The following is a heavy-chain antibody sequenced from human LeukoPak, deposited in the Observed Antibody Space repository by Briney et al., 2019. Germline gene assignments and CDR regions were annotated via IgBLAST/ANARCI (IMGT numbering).Heavy chain of an antibody. CDR2: INHSGST. V-gene: IGHV4-34*01. CDR1: GGSFSGYY. Sequence: SETLSLTCAVYGGSFSGYYWSWIRQPPGKGLEWIGEINHSGSTNYNPSLKSRVTISVDTSKNQFSLKLSSVTAADTAVYYCARGGGEYCDSSGSRLYYFDYWGQGTLVTVSS. D-gene: IGHD3-22*01. CDR3: ARGGGEYCDSSGSRLYYFDY. J-gene: IGHJ4*02.